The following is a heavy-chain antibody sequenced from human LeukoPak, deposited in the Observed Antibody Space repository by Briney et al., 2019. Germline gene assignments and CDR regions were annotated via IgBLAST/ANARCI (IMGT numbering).Heavy chain of an antibody. Sequence: SVKVSCKVSGYTLTELSMHWVRQAPGQGLEWMGRIIPILNIADYAQKFQGRVTITADTSTSTAYMELSSLRSEDTAVYYCARVAGSSYDYWGQGTLVTVSS. J-gene: IGHJ4*02. V-gene: IGHV1-69*04. CDR2: IIPILNIA. CDR1: GYTLTELS. D-gene: IGHD3-10*01. CDR3: ARVAGSSYDY.